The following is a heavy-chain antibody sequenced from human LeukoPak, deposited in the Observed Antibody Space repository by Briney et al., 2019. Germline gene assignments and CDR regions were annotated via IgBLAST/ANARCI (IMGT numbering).Heavy chain of an antibody. CDR2: MNPNSGNT. CDR3: ARDYYDSSGYGGFYYYYYGMDV. CDR1: GYTFTSYD. D-gene: IGHD3-22*01. J-gene: IGHJ6*02. V-gene: IGHV1-8*01. Sequence: ASVKVSCKASGYTFTSYDINWVRQATGQGLEWRGWMNPNSGNTGYAQKFQGRVTMTRNTSISTAYMELSSLRSEDTAVYYCARDYYDSSGYGGFYYYYYGMDVWGQGTTVTVSS.